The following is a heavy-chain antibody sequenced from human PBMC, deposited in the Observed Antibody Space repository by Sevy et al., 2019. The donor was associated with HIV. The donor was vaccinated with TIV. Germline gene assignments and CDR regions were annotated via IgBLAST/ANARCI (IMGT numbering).Heavy chain of an antibody. CDR1: GFDFSGYA. V-gene: IGHV3-30-3*01. CDR2: ISFDASNK. D-gene: IGHD6-19*01. CDR3: ARESRYSSGWTASWGCDY. J-gene: IGHJ4*02. Sequence: GGSLRLSCAASGFDFSGYALHWVRQAPGKGLEWVAVISFDASNKYYAYSVKGRFTISRDNSKNTLYLQMHSLRGDDTAVYYCARESRYSSGWTASWGCDYWGQGALVTVSS.